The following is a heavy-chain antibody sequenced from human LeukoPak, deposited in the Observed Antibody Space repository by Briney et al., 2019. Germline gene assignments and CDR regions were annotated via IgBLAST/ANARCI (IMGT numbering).Heavy chain of an antibody. CDR1: GFTFSSYA. V-gene: IGHV3-64D*09. CDR3: VKAEFSGSYYAAFHI. CDR2: INSDGGST. Sequence: GGSLRLSCSASGFTFSSYAMYWVCQAPGKGLECLSVINSDGGSTYYADSVKGRFTIARDNSKNTLYLLLSSLRAEDTAVYYCVKAEFSGSYYAAFHIWGQGTMVTVSS. J-gene: IGHJ3*02. D-gene: IGHD1-26*01.